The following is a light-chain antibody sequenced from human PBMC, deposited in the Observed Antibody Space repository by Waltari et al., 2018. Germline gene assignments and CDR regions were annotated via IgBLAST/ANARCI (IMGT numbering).Light chain of an antibody. CDR2: GTS. CDR3: QQYDGEVVT. V-gene: IGKV3-20*01. CDR1: QSVTSIS. J-gene: IGKJ4*01. Sequence: EIVLTQSPGTLSLSPGERATLSCRASQSVTSISVPWYQQKLGQAPRLLIYGTSSRATGIPDRFSGSGSRTDFTLTISRLEPEDFAVYYCQQYDGEVVTFGGGTKVEI.